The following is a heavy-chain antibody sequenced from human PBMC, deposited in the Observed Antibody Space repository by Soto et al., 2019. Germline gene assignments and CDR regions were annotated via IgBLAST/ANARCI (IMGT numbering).Heavy chain of an antibody. CDR3: ARRWGYDAFDI. V-gene: IGHV3-33*01. Sequence: ESGGGVVQRGRSLRLSCAASGFTFTSYGMHWVRQAPGKGLEWVAVIWYDGSNKYYADSVKGRFTISRDNSKNTLYLQMNSLRAEDTAVYYCARRWGYDAFDIWGQGTMVTVSS. D-gene: IGHD1-26*01. CDR1: GFTFTSYG. J-gene: IGHJ3*02. CDR2: IWYDGSNK.